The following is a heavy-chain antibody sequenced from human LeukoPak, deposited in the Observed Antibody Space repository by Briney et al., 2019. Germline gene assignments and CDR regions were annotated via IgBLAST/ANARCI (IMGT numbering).Heavy chain of an antibody. CDR3: ARDGEYYYDSSGYYELDY. J-gene: IGHJ4*02. CDR1: GGTFSSYA. Sequence: SVKVSCKASGGTFSSYAISWVRQAPGQGLEWMGRIIPILGIANYAQKFQGRVTITADKSTSTAYMELSSLRPEDTAVYYCARDGEYYYDSSGYYELDYWGQGTLVTVSS. V-gene: IGHV1-69*04. D-gene: IGHD3-22*01. CDR2: IIPILGIA.